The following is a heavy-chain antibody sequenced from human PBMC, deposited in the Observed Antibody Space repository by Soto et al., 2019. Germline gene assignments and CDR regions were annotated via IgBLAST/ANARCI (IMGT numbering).Heavy chain of an antibody. D-gene: IGHD6-13*01. Sequence: SETLSLTCPVSGGSISSYYWSWIRQPAGKGLEWIGRIYTSGSTNYNPSLKSRVTMSVDTSKNQFSLKLSSVTAADTAVYYCARDLGSSWYRGPGDAFDIWGQGTMVTVSS. CDR1: GGSISSYY. CDR2: IYTSGST. V-gene: IGHV4-4*07. CDR3: ARDLGSSWYRGPGDAFDI. J-gene: IGHJ3*02.